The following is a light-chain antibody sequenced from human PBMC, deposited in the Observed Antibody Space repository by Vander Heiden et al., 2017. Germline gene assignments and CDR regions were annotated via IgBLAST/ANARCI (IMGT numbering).Light chain of an antibody. CDR2: WGS. J-gene: IGKJ2*01. CDR3: METLQTRYT. Sequence: ISQRRLSLPGTPGEPSAISCTSSQSLLHSNGYNYLDWYLQKAGQSPHLLIYWGSHRASGVPARFSGSGSGADLTLKINRVEAEDVGVYYCMETLQTRYTFGQGTKLEIK. CDR1: QSLLHSNGYNY. V-gene: IGKV2-28*01.